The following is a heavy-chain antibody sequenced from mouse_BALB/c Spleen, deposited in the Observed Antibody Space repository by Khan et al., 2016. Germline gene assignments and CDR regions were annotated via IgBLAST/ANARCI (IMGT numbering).Heavy chain of an antibody. CDR2: ILPGSGST. Sequence: QVQLKQAGAELMKPGASVKISCKATGYTFSNYWIEWVKQRPGHGLEWIGEILPGSGSTNYNEKFKGKATFTADTSSNTAYMQLSSLTSEDSAVYCCASGYYGGGFAYWGQGTLVTVSA. V-gene: IGHV1-9*01. CDR1: GYTFSNYW. J-gene: IGHJ3*01. CDR3: ASGYYGGGFAY. D-gene: IGHD1-2*01.